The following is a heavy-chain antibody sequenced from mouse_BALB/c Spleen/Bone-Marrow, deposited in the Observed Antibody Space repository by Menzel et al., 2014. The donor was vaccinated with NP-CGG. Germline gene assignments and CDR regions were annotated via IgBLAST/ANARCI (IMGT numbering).Heavy chain of an antibody. D-gene: IGHD1-1*01. CDR2: INPDSSTI. J-gene: IGHJ2*01. V-gene: IGHV4-1*02. CDR1: GFDFSRYW. CDR3: ARRDYYGYLNY. Sequence: EVQRVESGGGLVQPGGSLKLSCAASGFDFSRYWMSWVRQAPGKGLEWIGEINPDSSTINYTPSLKDKFIISRDNDKNTLYLRLNKVRSEDTALYYCARRDYYGYLNYWGQGTTLTVSS.